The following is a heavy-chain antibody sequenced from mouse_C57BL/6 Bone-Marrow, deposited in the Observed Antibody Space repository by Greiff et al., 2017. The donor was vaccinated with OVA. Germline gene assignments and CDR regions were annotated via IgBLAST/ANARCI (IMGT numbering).Heavy chain of an antibody. D-gene: IGHD1-1*01. Sequence: EVQVVESVAELVRPVASVKLSFTASGFNIKDDYLHWVTPRPEHGLAWIGWIDPENGDTEYASKFQGKATITADTSSNTAYLQLRRLTSEDTAVYYCTTALFITTVRGPMDYWGQGTSVTVSS. J-gene: IGHJ4*01. CDR2: IDPENGDT. V-gene: IGHV14-4*01. CDR3: TTALFITTVRGPMDY. CDR1: GFNIKDDY.